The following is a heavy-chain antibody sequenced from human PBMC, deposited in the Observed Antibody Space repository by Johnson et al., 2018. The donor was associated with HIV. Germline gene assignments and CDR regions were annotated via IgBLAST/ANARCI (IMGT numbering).Heavy chain of an antibody. CDR2: ISYDGSNK. Sequence: QVHLVESGGGVVQPGRSLRLSCAASGFSFSSYDMHWVRQAPGKGLEWVAVISYDGSNKYYADSVKGRFTISRDNSKNTLYLQMNSLRAEDTAVYYCAKDLSGYSYGYGAFDIWGQGTMVTVSS. CDR3: AKDLSGYSYGYGAFDI. V-gene: IGHV3-30*18. CDR1: GFSFSSYD. D-gene: IGHD5-18*01. J-gene: IGHJ3*02.